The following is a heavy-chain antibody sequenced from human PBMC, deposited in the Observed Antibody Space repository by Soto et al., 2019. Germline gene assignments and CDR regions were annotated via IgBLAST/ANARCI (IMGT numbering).Heavy chain of an antibody. CDR1: GFTFSSYG. V-gene: IGHV3-33*01. CDR2: IWYDGSNT. J-gene: IGHJ4*02. CDR3: ARDGYCSGGSCYSVPVFDY. D-gene: IGHD2-15*01. Sequence: QVQLVESGGGVVQPGRSLRLSCAASGFTFSSYGMHWVRQAPGKGLEWVAVIWYDGSNTYYADSVKGRFTISRDNSTNTLHLQMNSLSAEDTAVYYCARDGYCSGGSCYSVPVFDYWGQGTLVTVSS.